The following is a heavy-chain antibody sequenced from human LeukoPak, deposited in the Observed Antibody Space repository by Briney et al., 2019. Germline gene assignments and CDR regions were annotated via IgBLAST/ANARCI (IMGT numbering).Heavy chain of an antibody. D-gene: IGHD2-21*02. CDR1: GGTFSSYA. Sequence: SVKVSCKASGGTFSSYAISWVRQAPGQGLEWMGGTTPIFGTANYAQKFQGRVTITADESTSTAYMELSSLRSEDTAVYYCARDPMQEYCGGDCYSPWGQGTLVTVSS. CDR2: TTPIFGTA. J-gene: IGHJ5*02. V-gene: IGHV1-69*13. CDR3: ARDPMQEYCGGDCYSP.